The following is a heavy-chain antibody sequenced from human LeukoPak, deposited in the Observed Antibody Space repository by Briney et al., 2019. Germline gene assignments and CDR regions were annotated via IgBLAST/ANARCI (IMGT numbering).Heavy chain of an antibody. CDR2: IYYSGST. CDR3: ARDLGGSYLY. V-gene: IGHV4-59*01. D-gene: IGHD1-26*01. J-gene: IGHJ4*02. CDR1: GGSISSYY. Sequence: PSETLSLTCTVSGGSISSYYWSWIRQPPGKELEWIGYIYYSGSTNYNPSLKSRVTISVDTSKNQFSLKLSSVTAADTAVYYCARDLGGSYLYWGQGTLVTVSP.